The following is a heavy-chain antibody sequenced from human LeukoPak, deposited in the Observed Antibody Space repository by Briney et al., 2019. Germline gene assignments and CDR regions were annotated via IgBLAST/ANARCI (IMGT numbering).Heavy chain of an antibody. CDR3: ARGRYCSSTSCYTALYFQH. J-gene: IGHJ1*01. V-gene: IGHV3-33*01. Sequence: GGSLRLSCAASGFTFSSYGMHWVRQAPGKGLGWVAVIWYDGSNKYYADSVKGRFTISRDNSKNTLYLQMNSLRAEDTAVYYCARGRYCSSTSCYTALYFQHWGQGTLVTVSS. CDR2: IWYDGSNK. D-gene: IGHD2-2*02. CDR1: GFTFSSYG.